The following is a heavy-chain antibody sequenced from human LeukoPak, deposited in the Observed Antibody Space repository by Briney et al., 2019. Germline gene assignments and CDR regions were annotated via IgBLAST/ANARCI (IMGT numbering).Heavy chain of an antibody. V-gene: IGHV4-31*03. CDR3: ARRPAADNWFDP. CDR2: IYYSGST. D-gene: IGHD2-2*01. Sequence: SQTLSLTCTVSGGSISSGGYYWSWIRQHPGKGLEWIGYIYYSGSTYYNPSLKSRVTISVDTSKNQFSLKLSSVTAADPAVYYCARRPAADNWFDPWGQGTLVTVSS. CDR1: GGSISSGGYY. J-gene: IGHJ5*02.